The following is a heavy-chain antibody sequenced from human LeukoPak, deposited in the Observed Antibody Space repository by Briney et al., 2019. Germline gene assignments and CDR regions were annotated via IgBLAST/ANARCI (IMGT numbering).Heavy chain of an antibody. CDR1: GCSISSGSYY. Sequence: KASETLSLTCTVSGCSISSGSYYWSWIRQPAGKGLEWIGRIYTSGTTHYNPSLKSRITISVDTSKNQFSLKLSSVSAADTAVYYCARDRGYGDLDYWGQGTLVTVSS. D-gene: IGHD4-17*01. CDR3: ARDRGYGDLDY. V-gene: IGHV4-61*02. CDR2: IYTSGTT. J-gene: IGHJ4*02.